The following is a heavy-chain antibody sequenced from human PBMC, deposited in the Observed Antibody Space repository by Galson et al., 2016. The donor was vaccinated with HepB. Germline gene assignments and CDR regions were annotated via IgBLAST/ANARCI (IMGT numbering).Heavy chain of an antibody. J-gene: IGHJ4*02. V-gene: IGHV3-23*01. CDR3: AKVNWGLEFFHY. CDR1: GFTFSNYA. Sequence: SLRLSCAASGFTFSNYAMTWVRQAPGKGLEWVSGISPTGASTYYADSVQGRFTISRDNSNNMLHLQMKSLRAEDTAIYYCAKVNWGLEFFHYWGQGTLVTVSS. D-gene: IGHD7-27*01. CDR2: ISPTGAST.